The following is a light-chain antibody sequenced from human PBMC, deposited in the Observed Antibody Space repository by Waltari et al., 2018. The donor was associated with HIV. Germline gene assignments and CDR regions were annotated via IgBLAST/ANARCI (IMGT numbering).Light chain of an antibody. CDR3: SAYGGMSSFGI. CDR1: TSDIRGYTY. Sequence: QSALTQPRSVSGSPGQPVTISCNDTTSDIRGYTYFSWYQQLPGTAPKLIIYDVNRRAEGVPVRFSGSKSGNTASLTISSLRIEDEGIYHCSAYGGMSSFGIFGGGTTLTVL. J-gene: IGLJ2*01. V-gene: IGLV2-11*01. CDR2: DVN.